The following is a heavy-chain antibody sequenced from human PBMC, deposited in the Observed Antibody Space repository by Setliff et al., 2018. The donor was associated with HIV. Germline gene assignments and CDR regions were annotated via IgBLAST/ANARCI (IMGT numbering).Heavy chain of an antibody. CDR2: IKTKTDVGTT. CDR1: GFTFTFSNAW. J-gene: IGHJ4*02. Sequence: GGSLRLSCTVSGFTFTFSNAWMNWVRQAPGKGLEWVGRIKTKTDVGTTDYAAPVKGRFTLSRDDSKNMLYLQINSLKTEDTALYFCTTIKSYGAFDFWGQGALVTVSS. CDR3: TTIKSYGAFDF. D-gene: IGHD5-18*01. V-gene: IGHV3-15*01.